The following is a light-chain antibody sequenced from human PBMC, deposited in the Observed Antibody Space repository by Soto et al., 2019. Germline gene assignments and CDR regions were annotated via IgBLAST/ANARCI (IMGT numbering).Light chain of an antibody. CDR1: QSISSN. CDR2: GAS. V-gene: IGKV3-15*01. J-gene: IGKJ1*01. Sequence: EIFMTQSPATLSVSPWERATLSCRASQSISSNLAWYQQKPGQAPRLLIYGASTRTTGIPARFSGSGSGTEFTLTISSLQSEDFAVYYCQQYDSWPQTFGQGTKVDIK. CDR3: QQYDSWPQT.